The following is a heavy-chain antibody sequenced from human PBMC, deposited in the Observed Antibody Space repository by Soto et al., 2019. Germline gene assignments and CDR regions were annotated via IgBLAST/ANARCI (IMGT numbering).Heavy chain of an antibody. CDR3: AKDRGDWFDP. CDR1: GFTFSSYS. V-gene: IGHV3-23*04. D-gene: IGHD3-10*01. Sequence: EVQLVESGGGLVKPGGSLRLSCAASGFTFSSYSMNWVRQAPGKGLEWVSSISSSGGSTYYADSVKGRFTISRDNSKNTLYLQMNSLRAEDTAVYYCAKDRGDWFDPWGQGTLVTVSS. CDR2: ISSSGGST. J-gene: IGHJ5*02.